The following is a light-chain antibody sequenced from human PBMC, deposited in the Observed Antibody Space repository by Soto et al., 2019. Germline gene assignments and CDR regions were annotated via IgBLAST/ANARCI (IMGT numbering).Light chain of an antibody. CDR3: QQYNNWPLT. CDR1: QSVSSN. CDR2: DAS. Sequence: EIVMTQSPATLSLSPGERATLSCRASQSVSSNLAWYQQKPGQAPRLLIYDASTGATGIPARFSGSGSGTEFTLTINNLQSEDFAVYYCQQYNNWPLTFGGGTKVDI. J-gene: IGKJ4*01. V-gene: IGKV3-15*01.